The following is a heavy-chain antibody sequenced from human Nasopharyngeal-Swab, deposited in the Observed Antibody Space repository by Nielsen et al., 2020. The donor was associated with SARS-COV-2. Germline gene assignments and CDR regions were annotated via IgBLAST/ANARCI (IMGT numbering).Heavy chain of an antibody. CDR2: IKQDGSEK. Sequence: GESLKIYCAASGFTFSSYWMSWVRQAPGKGLEWVANIKQDGSEKYYVDSVKGRFTISRDDAKNSLYLQMNSLRAEDTAVYYCTRHPYDFWSGYLSEGYYYYGMDVWGQGTTVTVSS. CDR1: GFTFSSYW. V-gene: IGHV3-7*01. D-gene: IGHD3-3*01. J-gene: IGHJ6*02. CDR3: TRHPYDFWSGYLSEGYYYYGMDV.